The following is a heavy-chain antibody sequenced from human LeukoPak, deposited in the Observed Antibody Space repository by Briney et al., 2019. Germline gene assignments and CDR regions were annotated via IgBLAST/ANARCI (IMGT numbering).Heavy chain of an antibody. CDR3: ARGGAPGKSFDY. J-gene: IGHJ4*02. CDR2: IYYSGST. V-gene: IGHV4-59*01. CDR1: GGSISSYY. D-gene: IGHD1-26*01. Sequence: NASETLSLTCTVSGGSISSYYWSWIRQPPGKGLEWIGFIYYSGSTNYNPSLKSRVTISVDTSKNQFSLKLSSVTAADTAVYYCARGGAPGKSFDYWGQGTLVTVSS.